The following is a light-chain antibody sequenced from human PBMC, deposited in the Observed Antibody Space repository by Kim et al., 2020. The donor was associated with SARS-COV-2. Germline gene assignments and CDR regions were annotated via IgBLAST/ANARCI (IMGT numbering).Light chain of an antibody. CDR3: QTWGTDIRV. CDR1: RGHSTKD. J-gene: IGLJ3*02. V-gene: IGLV4-69*01. Sequence: APHKFTCSRRRGHSTKDTAGHQHQLEKGPRYLMKVDRDGSRGKGGGIRARFSGSSAGAERYLTISGLQSEDEADYYCQTWGTDIRVFGGGTQLTVL. CDR2: VDRDGSR.